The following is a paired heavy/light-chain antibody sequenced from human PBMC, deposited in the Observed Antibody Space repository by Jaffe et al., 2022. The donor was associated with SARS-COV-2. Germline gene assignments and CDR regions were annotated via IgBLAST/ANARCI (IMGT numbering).Heavy chain of an antibody. CDR2: IRNKANIYTT. CDR1: GFTFSDHY. V-gene: IGHV3-72*01. D-gene: IGHD2-8*01. CDR3: VRGGSNGLVFDY. J-gene: IGHJ4*02. Sequence: ELQLVESGGGLVQPGGSLRLSCAASGFTFSDHYMDWVRQAPGKGLEWVGRIRNKANIYTTEYAASVKGRFTISRDDSENSLFLQMISLKTEDTAVYYCVRGGSNGLVFDYWGQGTLVTVSS.
Light chain of an antibody. J-gene: IGKJ3*01. Sequence: DIQMTQSPSTLSASAGDRVTITCRASQSVTTSLAWFQQKPGKAPKFLIYKASSLQSGVPSRFSGSGSGTEFTLTISSLQPDDFATYYCLQYLSYPFTFGPGTKVDIK. CDR1: QSVTTS. CDR3: LQYLSYPFT. CDR2: KAS. V-gene: IGKV1-5*03.